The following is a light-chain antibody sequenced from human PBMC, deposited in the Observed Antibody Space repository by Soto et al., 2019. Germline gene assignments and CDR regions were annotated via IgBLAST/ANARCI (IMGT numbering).Light chain of an antibody. CDR1: QSVRSSY. Sequence: EIVLTQSPGTLSLSPGERATLSCRASQSVRSSYLAWYQQKPGQAPRLLIYGASSRATGIPDRFSGSGSGTDFTLTISRLEPEDFAVYHCQQYDSSSRTFGQGTKVEIK. CDR3: QQYDSSSRT. CDR2: GAS. J-gene: IGKJ1*01. V-gene: IGKV3-20*01.